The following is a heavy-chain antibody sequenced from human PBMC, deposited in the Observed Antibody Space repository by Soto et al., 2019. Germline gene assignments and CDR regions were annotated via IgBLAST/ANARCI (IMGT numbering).Heavy chain of an antibody. Sequence: ASVKVSCKASGGTFSSYAISWVRQAPGQGLEWMGGIIPIFGTANYAQKFQGRVTITADKSTRTAYMELSSLRSEDTAVYYCARDRGYSNYPSYYYYYYGMDVWGQGTTVTVSS. V-gene: IGHV1-69*06. CDR3: ARDRGYSNYPSYYYYYYGMDV. D-gene: IGHD4-4*01. J-gene: IGHJ6*02. CDR2: IIPIFGTA. CDR1: GGTFSSYA.